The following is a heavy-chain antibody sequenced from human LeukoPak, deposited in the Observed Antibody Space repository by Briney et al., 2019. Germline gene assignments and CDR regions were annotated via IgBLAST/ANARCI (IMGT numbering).Heavy chain of an antibody. V-gene: IGHV3-53*04. D-gene: IGHD3-9*01. CDR1: EFTVSSNY. CDR2: IYSGGST. J-gene: IGHJ6*02. CDR3: ARDRRYFDWSHPLHYGMDV. Sequence: GGSLRLSCAASEFTVSSNYMSWVRQAPGKGLEWVSVIYSGGSTYYADSVKGRFTISRHNSKNTLYLQMNSLRAEDTAVYYCARDRRYFDWSHPLHYGMDVWGQGTTVTVSS.